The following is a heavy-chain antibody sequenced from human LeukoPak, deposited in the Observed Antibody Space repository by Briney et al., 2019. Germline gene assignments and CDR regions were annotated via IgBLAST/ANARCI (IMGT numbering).Heavy chain of an antibody. CDR1: GGSINSGSYY. Sequence: SETLSLTCTVSGGSINSGSYYWSWIRQPAGKGLEWIGRIYTSGSTNYNPSLKSRVTISVDTSKNQFSLKLSSVTAADTAVYYCARGNWNSLSYYMDVWGKGTTVTVSS. V-gene: IGHV4-61*02. CDR2: IYTSGST. D-gene: IGHD1-7*01. CDR3: ARGNWNSLSYYMDV. J-gene: IGHJ6*03.